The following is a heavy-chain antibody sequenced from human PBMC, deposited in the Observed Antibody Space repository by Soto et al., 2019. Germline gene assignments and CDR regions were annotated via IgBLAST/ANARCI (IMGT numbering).Heavy chain of an antibody. Sequence: EVQLFESGGGLVQPGGSLRLSCAASGFTFSSYAMSWVRQAPGKGLEWVSAISGSGGSTYYADSGKGRFTISRDNSKNTLYLQMNSLRAEDTAVYYCASNLCSGGSCYPYYGMDVWGQGTTVTVSS. CDR2: ISGSGGST. V-gene: IGHV3-23*01. CDR3: ASNLCSGGSCYPYYGMDV. CDR1: GFTFSSYA. D-gene: IGHD2-15*01. J-gene: IGHJ6*02.